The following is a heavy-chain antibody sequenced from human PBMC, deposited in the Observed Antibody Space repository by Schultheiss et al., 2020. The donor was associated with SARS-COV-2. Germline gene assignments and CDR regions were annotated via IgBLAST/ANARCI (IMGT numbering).Heavy chain of an antibody. CDR3: AREVLEWLDNDYYYYMDV. Sequence: SETLSLTCAIAGDSVSSNSAAWTWIRQSPSRGLEWLGRTYYRSKWYYDYAESVKSRITINPDTSKNQFSLQLSSVTPEDTAVYYCAREVLEWLDNDYYYYMDVWGKGTTVTVSS. CDR2: TYYRSKWYY. CDR1: GDSVSSNSAA. J-gene: IGHJ6*03. D-gene: IGHD3-3*01. V-gene: IGHV6-1*01.